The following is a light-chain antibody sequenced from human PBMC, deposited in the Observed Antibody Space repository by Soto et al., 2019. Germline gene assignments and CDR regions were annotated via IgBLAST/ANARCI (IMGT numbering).Light chain of an antibody. CDR3: QQPSNWPLT. Sequence: ESVLTQSPATLSLSPGERATLSGKASQTVSSYLAWYQQKPGQAPRLLIYDASNRATGIPARFSGSGSGTDFTLTISSLEPEDFAVYYCQQPSNWPLTFGGGTKVEIK. V-gene: IGKV3-11*01. J-gene: IGKJ4*01. CDR1: QTVSSY. CDR2: DAS.